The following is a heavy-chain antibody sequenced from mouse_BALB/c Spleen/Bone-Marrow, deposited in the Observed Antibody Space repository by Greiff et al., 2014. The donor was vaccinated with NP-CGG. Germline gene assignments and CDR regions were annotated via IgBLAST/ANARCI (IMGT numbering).Heavy chain of an antibody. Sequence: QVQLQQSGPDLVAPSQSLSITCTVSGFSLTSYGVHWVRQPPGKGLEWLGVIWADGSTNYNSALMSRLSISKDNSKSQVFLKMNSLQTDDTAMYYCSRITTATGAMDYWGQGTSVTVSS. J-gene: IGHJ4*01. D-gene: IGHD1-2*01. CDR1: GFSLTSYG. CDR2: IWADGST. CDR3: SRITTATGAMDY. V-gene: IGHV2-9*02.